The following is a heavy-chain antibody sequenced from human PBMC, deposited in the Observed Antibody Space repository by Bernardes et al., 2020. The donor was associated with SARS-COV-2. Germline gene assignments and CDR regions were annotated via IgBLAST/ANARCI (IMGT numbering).Heavy chain of an antibody. CDR2: LYYTGSN. V-gene: IGHV4-59*01. CDR1: GGSISAYY. J-gene: IGHJ4*02. Sequence: ATLYLTCTVSGGSISAYYWSWFRQPPGKGLEWIGYLYYTGSNNYNPSLQSRVTISVDTSKNQFSLKLSSVTAADTAVYYCARGFDYWGQGILVTVSS. CDR3: ARGFDY.